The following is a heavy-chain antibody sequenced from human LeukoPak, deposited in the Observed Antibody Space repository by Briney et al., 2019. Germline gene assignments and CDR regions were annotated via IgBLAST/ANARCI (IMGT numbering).Heavy chain of an antibody. CDR1: GFIFRNYA. CDR2: ITGSGDTT. V-gene: IGHV3-23*01. D-gene: IGHD3-9*01. J-gene: IGHJ5*01. CDR3: ARGGDYDIWTGYYAPDS. Sequence: PGASLRLSCAASGFIFRNYAMSWVRQAPGKGLEWVSAITGSGDTTYYADSVKGRFTISRDNSKNTLYVEMNTPRAEDTAVYYCARGGDYDIWTGYYAPDSWGQGPLATVSS.